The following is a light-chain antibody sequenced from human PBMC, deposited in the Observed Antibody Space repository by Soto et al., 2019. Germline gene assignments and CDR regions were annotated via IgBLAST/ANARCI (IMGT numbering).Light chain of an antibody. CDR1: STEIGSYDH. CDR2: DVS. J-gene: IGLJ1*01. V-gene: IGLV2-14*03. Sequence: QSALTQPASVSGSPGQSITISCTGTSTEIGSYDHVSWYQQHPGKAPKVLIYDVSNRPSGFSNRFSGSKPGNTASLTISGLQAEDEADYYCCSFTVSAAHVFGAGTKVTVL. CDR3: CSFTVSAAHV.